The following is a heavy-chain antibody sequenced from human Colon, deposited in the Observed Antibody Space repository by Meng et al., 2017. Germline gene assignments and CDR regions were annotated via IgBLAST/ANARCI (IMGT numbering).Heavy chain of an antibody. Sequence: GQVVQSWAGVKEPGASGTVSCKPSGSPFSHYALHWVRHAPGQRLEWMGWINPGNGDTKSSHKFQGRLTITRDTSASTAYMELSSLRSEDTAVYYCAKDQDFGGTPDSWGQGTLVTVSS. CDR2: INPGNGDT. CDR1: GSPFSHYA. J-gene: IGHJ4*02. V-gene: IGHV1-3*01. D-gene: IGHD4-23*01. CDR3: AKDQDFGGTPDS.